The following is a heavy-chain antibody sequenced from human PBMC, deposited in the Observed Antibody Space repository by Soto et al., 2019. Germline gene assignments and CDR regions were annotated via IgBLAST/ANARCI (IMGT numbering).Heavy chain of an antibody. D-gene: IGHD2-15*01. CDR1: GGSISSSSYF. CDR2: IYYSGST. J-gene: IGHJ5*02. CDR3: ARHRSDFWFDP. Sequence: QLQLQESGPGLVKPSETLSLTCTVSGGSISSSSYFWGWIRQPPGKGLEWIGSIYYSGSTYYNPPLKSRVTVSVDTSKTHFSLKLNSVTAADTAVYYCARHRSDFWFDPWGQGTLVTVSS. V-gene: IGHV4-39*01.